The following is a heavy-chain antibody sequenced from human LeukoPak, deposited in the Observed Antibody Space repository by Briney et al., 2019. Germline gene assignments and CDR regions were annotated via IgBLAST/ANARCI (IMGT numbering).Heavy chain of an antibody. CDR2: IRYDGGNQ. D-gene: IGHD6-19*01. CDR3: ARGKYSSGWYGFY. CDR1: GFTFSSYG. V-gene: IGHV3-30*02. Sequence: PGGSLRLSCAASGFTFSSYGMHWVRQTPGKGLECVAFIRYDGGNQYYTDSVKGRFTISRDNSKNTIYLQMNSLRAEDTAVYYCARGKYSSGWYGFYWGQGTLVTVSS. J-gene: IGHJ4*02.